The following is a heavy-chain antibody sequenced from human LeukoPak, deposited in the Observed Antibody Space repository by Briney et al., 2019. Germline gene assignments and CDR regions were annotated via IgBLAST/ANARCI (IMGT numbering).Heavy chain of an antibody. CDR3: ARAEGLAARDY. Sequence: GGSLRLSCAASGFTFSSYSMNWVRQAPGKGLEWASSISSSSSYIYYADSVKGRFTISRDNAKNSLYLQMNSLRAEDTAVYYCARAEGLAARDYWGQGTLVTVSS. J-gene: IGHJ4*02. CDR1: GFTFSSYS. D-gene: IGHD6-6*01. CDR2: ISSSSSYI. V-gene: IGHV3-21*01.